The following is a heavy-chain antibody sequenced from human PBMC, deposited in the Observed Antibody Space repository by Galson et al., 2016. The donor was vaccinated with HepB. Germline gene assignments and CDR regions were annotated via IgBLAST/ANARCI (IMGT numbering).Heavy chain of an antibody. Sequence: SETLSLTCTVSGGSISTYYWNWIRQPPGKGLEWIGYVYYSGSTNYNPSLKSRVTISVDTSKNQFSLKLSSVTAADTAVYFCARGGRRYFDWLNPSQGLDAWGQGTTVTVSS. D-gene: IGHD3-9*01. CDR1: GGSISTYY. J-gene: IGHJ6*02. CDR2: VYYSGST. V-gene: IGHV4-59*01. CDR3: ARGGRRYFDWLNPSQGLDA.